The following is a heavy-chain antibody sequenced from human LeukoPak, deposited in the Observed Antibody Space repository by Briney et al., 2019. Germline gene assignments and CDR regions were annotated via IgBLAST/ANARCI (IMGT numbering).Heavy chain of an antibody. CDR3: ARGVAVAGTTLDF. CDR1: GFTFSSYA. D-gene: IGHD6-13*01. J-gene: IGHJ4*02. CDR2: ISGSGGST. Sequence: SGGSLRLSCAAFGFTFSSYAMSWVRQAPGKGLEWVSAISGSGGSTYYADSVKGRFTISRDNSKNTLYLQMNSLRAEDTAVYYCARGVAVAGTTLDFWGQGTLVIVSS. V-gene: IGHV3-23*01.